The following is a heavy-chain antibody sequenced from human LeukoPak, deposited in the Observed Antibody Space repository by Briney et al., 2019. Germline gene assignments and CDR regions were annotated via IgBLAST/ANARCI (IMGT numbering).Heavy chain of an antibody. J-gene: IGHJ4*02. V-gene: IGHV3-53*01. CDR2: ICSGGGT. Sequence: PGGSMRLSCAASGFTVSSNYMTWVRQAPGKGLEWVSVICSGGGTYYADSVKGGFTISRDNFKNTLYLQMNSLRADDTAVYYCAKWRRGGWSLDYWGQGTLVTVSS. CDR3: AKWRRGGWSLDY. D-gene: IGHD6-19*01. CDR1: GFTVSSNY.